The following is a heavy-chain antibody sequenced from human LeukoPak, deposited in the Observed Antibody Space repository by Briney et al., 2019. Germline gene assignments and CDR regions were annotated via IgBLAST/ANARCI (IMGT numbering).Heavy chain of an antibody. V-gene: IGHV3-30*18. CDR2: ISYDGSNK. D-gene: IGHD3-9*01. CDR3: AKGHNYDILTGFDY. Sequence: PGRSLRLSCAASGFTFSSYGMHWVRQAPGKGLEWVAVISYDGSNKYYADSVKGRFTISRDNSKNTLYLQMNSLRAEDTAVYYCAKGHNYDILTGFDYWGQGTLVTVSS. J-gene: IGHJ4*02. CDR1: GFTFSSYG.